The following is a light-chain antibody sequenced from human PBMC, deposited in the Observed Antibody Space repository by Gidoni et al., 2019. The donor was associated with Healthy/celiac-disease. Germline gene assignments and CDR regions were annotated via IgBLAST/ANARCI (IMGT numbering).Light chain of an antibody. CDR3: QQYDNLPWT. J-gene: IGKJ3*01. V-gene: IGKV1-33*01. Sequence: DIQMTQSPSSLSASVGDRVTITCHASQDISNYLNWYQQKPGKAPKLLIYDASNLETGVPSRFSGSGSGTDFTFTISSLQPEDIATYYCQQYDNLPWTFGPGTKVDIK. CDR2: DAS. CDR1: QDISNY.